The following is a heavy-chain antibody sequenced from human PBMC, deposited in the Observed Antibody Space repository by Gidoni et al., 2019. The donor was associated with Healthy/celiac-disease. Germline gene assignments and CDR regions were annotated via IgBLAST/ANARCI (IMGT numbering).Heavy chain of an antibody. CDR2: ISWNSGSI. J-gene: IGHJ3*02. D-gene: IGHD3-22*01. V-gene: IGHV3-9*01. CDR3: AKDIYDSSGYAFDI. Sequence: EVQLVESGGGLVQPGRSLRLSCAVSGFTFDDYAMHWVRQAPGEGLEWVSGISWNSGSIGYADSVKGRFTISRDNAKNSLYLQMNSLRAEDTALYYCAKDIYDSSGYAFDIWGQGTMVTVSS. CDR1: GFTFDDYA.